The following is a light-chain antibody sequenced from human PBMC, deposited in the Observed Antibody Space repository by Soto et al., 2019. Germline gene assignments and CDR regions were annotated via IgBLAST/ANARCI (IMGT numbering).Light chain of an antibody. CDR1: SSDVGGYNY. Sequence: QSVLTQPASVSGSPGQSITISCTGTSSDVGGYNYVSWYQQHPGKAPKLMIYDVSNRPSGVSNRFSGSKSGNTASLTISGLQVEDEADYYCNPYTSRSSTTYVFGTGTKVTVL. J-gene: IGLJ1*01. CDR2: DVS. CDR3: NPYTSRSSTTYV. V-gene: IGLV2-14*01.